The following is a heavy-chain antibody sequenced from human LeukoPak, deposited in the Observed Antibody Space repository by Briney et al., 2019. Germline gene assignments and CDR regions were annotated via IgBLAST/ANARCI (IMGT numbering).Heavy chain of an antibody. CDR2: ITGSGETK. Sequence: GGSLRLSCVVSGFTFSDFAMSWVRRAPGKGLEWVSAITGSGETKYYADSVKGRFTMSRDNSKNTLYLQMNSLRDEDTAEYFCAKESLVVIESYFDNWGQGTLVTVSS. CDR1: GFTFSDFA. CDR3: AKESLVVIESYFDN. J-gene: IGHJ4*02. D-gene: IGHD3-22*01. V-gene: IGHV3-23*01.